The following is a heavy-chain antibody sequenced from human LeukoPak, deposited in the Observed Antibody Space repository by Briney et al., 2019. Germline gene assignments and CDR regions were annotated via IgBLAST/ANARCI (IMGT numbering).Heavy chain of an antibody. Sequence: GGSLRLSCATSGVTFSNDWMTWVRQAQGKGLEWVANIKQDGSQKSYVDSVKGRFTISRDNTKKSLFLQMNSLRAEDTGIYYCARDTSPSSRSSYFDALDMWGQGTMVTVSS. CDR1: GVTFSNDW. CDR3: ARDTSPSSRSSYFDALDM. CDR2: IKQDGSQK. V-gene: IGHV3-7*01. J-gene: IGHJ3*02. D-gene: IGHD6-13*01.